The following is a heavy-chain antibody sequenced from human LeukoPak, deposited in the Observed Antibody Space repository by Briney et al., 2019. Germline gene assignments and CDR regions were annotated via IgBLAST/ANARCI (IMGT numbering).Heavy chain of an antibody. D-gene: IGHD6-6*01. Sequence: GGSLRLSCAASGFTVSTNYMTWVRQAPGKGLGWVSVIYGGGSTFYADSVKGRFTISRDNSKNTLYLQMNSLRAEDTAVYYCARASIAASGYYFDYWGQGTLVTVSS. CDR2: IYGGGST. CDR3: ARASIAASGYYFDY. CDR1: GFTVSTNY. J-gene: IGHJ4*02. V-gene: IGHV3-66*02.